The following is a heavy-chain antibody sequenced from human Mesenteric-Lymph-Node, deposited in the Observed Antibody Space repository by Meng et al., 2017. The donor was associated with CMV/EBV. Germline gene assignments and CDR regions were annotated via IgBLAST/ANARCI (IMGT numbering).Heavy chain of an antibody. CDR3: ARAYYDFWRGYNTDMSYLEY. CDR2: ISSGGGNT. Sequence: GESLKISCAASGFPFSSYAMHWVRQAPGKGLEYVSAISSGGGNTFYADSVKGRFTISRDNSKNTVYLQMGSLRAEDMAVYYCARAYYDFWRGYNTDMSYLEYWGQGTLVTVSS. V-gene: IGHV3-64*02. CDR1: GFPFSSYA. J-gene: IGHJ4*02. D-gene: IGHD3-3*01.